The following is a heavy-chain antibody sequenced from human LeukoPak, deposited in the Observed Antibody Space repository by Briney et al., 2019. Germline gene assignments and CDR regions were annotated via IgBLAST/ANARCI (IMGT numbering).Heavy chain of an antibody. Sequence: GGSLRLSCEASGFTFEDYGLSWVRQSPGEGLEWVSGINWHGSDTAYADSVKGRFTISRDNAKNSLFLHMNSLRVEDTAVYFCAKVAKYYYGPETYYFFEQWGQGTPVTAAS. D-gene: IGHD3-10*01. CDR1: GFTFEDYG. CDR3: AKVAKYYYGPETYYFFEQ. V-gene: IGHV3-20*04. CDR2: INWHGSDT. J-gene: IGHJ4*02.